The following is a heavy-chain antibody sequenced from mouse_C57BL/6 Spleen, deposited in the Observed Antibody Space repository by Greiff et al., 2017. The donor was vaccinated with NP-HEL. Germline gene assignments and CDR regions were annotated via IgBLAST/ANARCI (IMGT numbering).Heavy chain of an antibody. D-gene: IGHD1-1*01. V-gene: IGHV2-6*03. CDR3: ARDYYGSSLHWYFDV. J-gene: IGHJ1*03. Sequence: VKLMESGPGLVAPSQSLSITCTVSGFSLTSYGVHWVRQPPGKGLEWLVVIWSDGSTTYNSALKSRLSISKDNSKSQVFLKMNSLQTDDTAMYYCARDYYGSSLHWYFDVWGTGTTVTVSS. CDR1: GFSLTSYG. CDR2: IWSDGST.